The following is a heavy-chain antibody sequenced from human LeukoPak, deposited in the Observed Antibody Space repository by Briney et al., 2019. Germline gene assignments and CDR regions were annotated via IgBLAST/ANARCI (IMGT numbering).Heavy chain of an antibody. CDR1: GFTFSTYA. V-gene: IGHV3-30*04. CDR2: ISYDGSDK. J-gene: IGHJ4*02. Sequence: GGSLTLSCAASGFTFSTYAMHWVRQAPGKGLEWGAVISYDGSDKYYADSVKGRFTISRDNSENTLYLQMNSLRAEDTAAYYCARGPYYDNRGYPLSGGNFWGQGTLVTVSS. CDR3: ARGPYYDNRGYPLSGGNF. D-gene: IGHD3-22*01.